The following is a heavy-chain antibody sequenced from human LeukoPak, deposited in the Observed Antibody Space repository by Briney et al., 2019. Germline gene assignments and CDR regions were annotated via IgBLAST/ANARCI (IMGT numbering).Heavy chain of an antibody. D-gene: IGHD2-15*01. Sequence: GGSLRLSCAASGFTFSSYSKNWVRQAPGKGLEWVSSTSSSSSYIYYADSVNGRFTISRDNAKNSLYLQMNSLRAEDTAVYYCASSGGSSFLSGFDPWGQGTLVTVSS. V-gene: IGHV3-21*01. CDR1: GFTFSSYS. CDR3: ASSGGSSFLSGFDP. J-gene: IGHJ5*02. CDR2: TSSSSSYI.